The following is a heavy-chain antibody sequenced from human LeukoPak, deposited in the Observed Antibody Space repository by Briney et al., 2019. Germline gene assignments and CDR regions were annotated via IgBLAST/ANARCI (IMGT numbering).Heavy chain of an antibody. CDR3: ARTDNYYYYYGMDV. CDR2: IIPIFGTA. CDR1: GGTFSSYA. V-gene: IGHV1-69*05. Sequence: ASVKVSCKASGGTFSSYAISWVRQAPGQGLEWMGGIIPIFGTANYAQKFQGRVTITTDESTSTAYMELSRLRSEDTAVYYCARTDNYYYYYGMDVWGQGTPVTVSS. J-gene: IGHJ6*02.